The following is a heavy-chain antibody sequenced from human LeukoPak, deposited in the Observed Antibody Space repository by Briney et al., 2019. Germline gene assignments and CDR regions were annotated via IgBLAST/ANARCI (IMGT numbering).Heavy chain of an antibody. D-gene: IGHD2-15*01. CDR2: INPNSGGT. CDR1: VYTFTGYY. V-gene: IGHV1-2*07. Sequence: ASVNVSFKASVYTFTGYYMHGVRQAPGQGLEGMGWINPNSGGTNYAHRFQGGVTMTMYRYSRTAYMERSRLSSDETSVYDCARSGGIRRVKQNWFDPWGQGTLVTVSS. CDR3: ARSGGIRRVKQNWFDP. J-gene: IGHJ5*02.